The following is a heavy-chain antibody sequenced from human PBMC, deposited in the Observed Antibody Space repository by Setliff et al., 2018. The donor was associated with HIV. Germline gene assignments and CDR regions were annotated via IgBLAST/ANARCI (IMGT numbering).Heavy chain of an antibody. CDR1: GASISDTIW. CDR3: AGESAFSGQSD. CDR2: MYHSGTT. J-gene: IGHJ4*02. V-gene: IGHV4-4*02. D-gene: IGHD3-3*02. Sequence: SETLSLTCTVSGASISDTIWWSWVRQSPKKGLEWIGEMYHSGTTRYNPSLESRVTLSLDKSRNQFTLKMTSVTAADTALYYCAGESAFSGQSDWGQGTLVTVSS.